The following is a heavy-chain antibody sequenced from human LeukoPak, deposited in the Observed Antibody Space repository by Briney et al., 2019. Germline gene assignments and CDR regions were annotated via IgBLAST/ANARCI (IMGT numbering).Heavy chain of an antibody. J-gene: IGHJ4*02. CDR3: AKGTPPDY. CDR2: ISVSGGST. D-gene: IGHD1-14*01. CDR1: GFTFSSYA. V-gene: IGHV3-23*01. Sequence: GWSLRLSCAASGFTFSSYAMSCVRQAPGKGLEWVAAISVSGGSTYYADSVKGRFTISSDNDNYTLYLQLHSMRAEATAAYYCAKGTPPDYWGQGTLVTVSS.